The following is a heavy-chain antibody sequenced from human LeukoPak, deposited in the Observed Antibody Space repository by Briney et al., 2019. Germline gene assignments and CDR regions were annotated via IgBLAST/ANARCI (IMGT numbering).Heavy chain of an antibody. J-gene: IGHJ4*02. V-gene: IGHV3-21*04. Sequence: GGSLRLSCEASGFVFNSYWMTWVRQAPGKGLEWVSLISDTGRDINYADSVRGRFTISRDNTKNSLFLQMDSLRVEDTAIYYCAKGLFSAYDKYLDSWGQGTLVTVSS. CDR2: ISDTGRDI. CDR3: AKGLFSAYDKYLDS. CDR1: GFVFNSYW. D-gene: IGHD5-12*01.